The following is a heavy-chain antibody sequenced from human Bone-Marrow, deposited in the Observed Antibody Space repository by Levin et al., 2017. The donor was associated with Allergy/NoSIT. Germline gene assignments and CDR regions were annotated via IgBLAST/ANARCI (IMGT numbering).Heavy chain of an antibody. CDR2: ISYDGSNK. D-gene: IGHD5-24*01. J-gene: IGHJ5*02. V-gene: IGHV3-30*18. Sequence: GGSLRLSCAASGFTFSSYGMHWVRQAPGKGLEWVAVISYDGSNKYYADSVKGRFTISRDNSKNTLYLQMNSLRAEDTAVYYCAKDLGMATRNSVNWFDPWGQGTLVTVSS. CDR1: GFTFSSYG. CDR3: AKDLGMATRNSVNWFDP.